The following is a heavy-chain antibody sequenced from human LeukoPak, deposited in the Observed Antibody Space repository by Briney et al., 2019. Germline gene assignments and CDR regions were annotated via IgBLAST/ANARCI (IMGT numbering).Heavy chain of an antibody. V-gene: IGHV1-46*01. Sequence: ASVKVSCKASGYTFTSYYMHWVRQAPGQGLEWMGIINPSGGSTSYAQKFQGGVTMTRDTSTSTVYMELSSLRSEDTAVYYCASLQSSGPYYFDYWGQGTLVTVSS. D-gene: IGHD3-22*01. CDR2: INPSGGST. CDR1: GYTFTSYY. J-gene: IGHJ4*02. CDR3: ASLQSSGPYYFDY.